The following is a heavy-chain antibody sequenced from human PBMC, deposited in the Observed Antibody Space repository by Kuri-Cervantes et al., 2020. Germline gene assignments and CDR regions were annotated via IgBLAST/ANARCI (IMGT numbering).Heavy chain of an antibody. J-gene: IGHJ3*02. CDR1: GYTLTELS. Sequence: ASVKVSCKVSGYTLTELSMHWVRQAPGKGLEWMGGFDPEDGETIYAQKFQGRVTMTEDTSTDTAYMELSSLRAEDTALYYCAKDIWAGDPSSGAFDIWGQGTMVTVSS. D-gene: IGHD4-17*01. CDR2: FDPEDGET. V-gene: IGHV1-24*01. CDR3: AKDIWAGDPSSGAFDI.